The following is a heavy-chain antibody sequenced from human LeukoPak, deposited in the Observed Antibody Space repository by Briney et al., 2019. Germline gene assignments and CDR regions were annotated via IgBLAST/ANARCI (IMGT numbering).Heavy chain of an antibody. CDR3: ARNHPFDY. CDR1: GGSISSSSYY. CDR2: IYYSGGT. J-gene: IGHJ4*02. D-gene: IGHD1-14*01. Sequence: SETLSLTCTVSGGSISSSSYYWGWIRQPPGKGLEWIGSIYYSGGTYYNPSLKSRVTISVDTSKNQFSLKLSSVTAADTAVYYCARNHPFDYWGQGTLVTVSS. V-gene: IGHV4-39*01.